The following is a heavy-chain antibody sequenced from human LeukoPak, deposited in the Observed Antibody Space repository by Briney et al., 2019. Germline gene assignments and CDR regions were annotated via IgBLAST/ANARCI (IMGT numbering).Heavy chain of an antibody. CDR2: FDPEDGET. CDR1: GYTLTELS. CDR3: ATDGGYCSGGSCYTFGY. J-gene: IGHJ4*02. V-gene: IGHV1-24*01. D-gene: IGHD2-15*01. Sequence: ASVRVSCKVSGYTLTELSMHWVRQAPGKGLEWMGGFDPEDGETIYVQKFQGRVTMTEDTSTDTAYMELSSLRSEDTAVYYCATDGGYCSGGSCYTFGYWGQGTLVTVSS.